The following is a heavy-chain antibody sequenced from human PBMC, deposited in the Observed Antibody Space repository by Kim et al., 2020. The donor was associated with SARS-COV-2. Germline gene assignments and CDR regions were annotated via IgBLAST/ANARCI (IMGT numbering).Heavy chain of an antibody. D-gene: IGHD3-10*01. CDR1: GGSISSSSYY. V-gene: IGHV4-39*07. CDR3: ARGSTVEGPNFVY. CDR2: IYYSGST. J-gene: IGHJ4*02. Sequence: SETLSLTCTVSGGSISSSSYYWGWIRQPPGKGLEWIGSIYYSGSTYYNPSLKSRVTISVDTSKNQFSLKLSSVTAADTAVYYCARGSTVEGPNFVYWGQGTLVTVSS.